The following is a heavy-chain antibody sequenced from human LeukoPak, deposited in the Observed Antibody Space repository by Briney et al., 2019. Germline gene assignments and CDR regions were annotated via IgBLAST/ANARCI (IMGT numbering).Heavy chain of an antibody. D-gene: IGHD3/OR15-3a*01. CDR1: SGSISSYY. CDR3: ARKGLGRRDGFDV. V-gene: IGHV4-59*01. CDR2: IYYSGST. Sequence: PSETLSLTCTASSGSISSYYWSWIRQPPGKGLEWIGYIYYSGSTNYNPSLKSRVIISVDTSKSQFSLKLSSVTAADTAVYYCARKGLGRRDGFDVWGQGTMVTVSS. J-gene: IGHJ3*01.